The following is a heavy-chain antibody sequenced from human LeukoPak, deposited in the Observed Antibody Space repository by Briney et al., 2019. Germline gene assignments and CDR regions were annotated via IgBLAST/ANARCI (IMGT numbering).Heavy chain of an antibody. D-gene: IGHD4-17*01. CDR1: GYTFTSYY. Sequence: GASVKVSCKASGYTFTSYYMHWVRQAPGQGLEWMGIINPSGGSTNYAQKFQGRVTITTDESTSTAYMELSSLRSEDTTVYYCARDGDYDYYYYMDVWGKGTTVTVSS. CDR2: INPSGGST. V-gene: IGHV1-46*01. CDR3: ARDGDYDYYYYMDV. J-gene: IGHJ6*03.